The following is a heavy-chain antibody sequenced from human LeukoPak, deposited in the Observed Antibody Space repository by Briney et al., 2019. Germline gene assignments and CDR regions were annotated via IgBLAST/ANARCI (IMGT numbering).Heavy chain of an antibody. J-gene: IGHJ4*02. D-gene: IGHD2-8*01. CDR2: ISLTGLN. V-gene: IGHV4-4*02. CDR3: SRENGAFSPFGY. Sequence: SETLSLTCGVAGGSISNTNWWSWVRQPPGQGLEWIGEISLTGLNHYNPSLESRVTVSLDKSKNKLSLNLTSVTAADTAVYYCSRENGAFSPFGYWGQGTLVTVLS. CDR1: GGSISNTNW.